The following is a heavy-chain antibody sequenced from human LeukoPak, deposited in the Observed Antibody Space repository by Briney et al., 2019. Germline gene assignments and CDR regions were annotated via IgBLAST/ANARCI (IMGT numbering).Heavy chain of an antibody. V-gene: IGHV1-46*01. Sequence: ASVKVSCKASGYTFTSYYMRWVRQAPGQGLEWMGIINPSGGSASYAQKFQGRVTMTRDTSTSTVYMELSSLRSEDTAVYYCARDFNSGWYSDYWGQGTLVTVSS. J-gene: IGHJ4*02. D-gene: IGHD6-19*01. CDR2: INPSGGSA. CDR3: ARDFNSGWYSDY. CDR1: GYTFTSYY.